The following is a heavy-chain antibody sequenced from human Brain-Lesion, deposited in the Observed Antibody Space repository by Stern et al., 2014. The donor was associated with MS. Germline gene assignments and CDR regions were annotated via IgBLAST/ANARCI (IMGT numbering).Heavy chain of an antibody. V-gene: IGHV4-31*03. CDR2: VYYSGSI. D-gene: IGHD3-3*02. CDR3: ARNPALWYFDL. J-gene: IGHJ2*01. CDR1: GGSVSSGGYF. Sequence: MQLVESCPGLVKPLQTLSLTCTVSGGSVSSGGYFWNWIRQPPGKGLEWIGHVYYSGSIAYNPSLKSRVTISVDTSKNQFSLRLRSVTAADTAVYYCARNPALWYFDLWGRGTLAAVSS.